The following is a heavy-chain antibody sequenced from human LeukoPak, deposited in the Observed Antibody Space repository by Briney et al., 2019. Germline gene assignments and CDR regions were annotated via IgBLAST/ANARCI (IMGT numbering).Heavy chain of an antibody. D-gene: IGHD6-13*01. CDR2: ISAYNGNT. CDR3: ARAAAAAGTSAFDM. V-gene: IGHV1-18*01. J-gene: IGHJ3*02. Sequence: SVKVSCKASGYTFTSYGISWVRQAPGQGLEWMGWISAYNGNTNYAQKLQGRVTMTTDTSTSTAYMELRSLRSDDTAAYYCARAAAAAGTSAFDMWGQGTMVTVSS. CDR1: GYTFTSYG.